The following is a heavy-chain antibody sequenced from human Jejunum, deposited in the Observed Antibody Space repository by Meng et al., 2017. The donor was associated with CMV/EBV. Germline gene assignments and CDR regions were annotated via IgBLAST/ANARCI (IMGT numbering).Heavy chain of an antibody. CDR2: VYSVWTL. J-gene: IGHJ5*01. CDR3: AFMRGQPRRNYFDF. D-gene: IGHD1-14*01. Sequence: RLSLVTTPASLRSVRPPPANGLEWIGNVYSVWTLFYTPSLKRRVSVFAGLSRTQFFLRLPSVSAADTAMYYCAFMRGQPRRNYFDFWGPGTLVTVSS. V-gene: IGHV4-39*07. CDR1: RLSLVTTPAS.